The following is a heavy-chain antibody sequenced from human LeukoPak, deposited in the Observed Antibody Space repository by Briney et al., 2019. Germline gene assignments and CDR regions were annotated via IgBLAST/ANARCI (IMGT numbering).Heavy chain of an antibody. CDR2: ISAYNGNT. J-gene: IGHJ5*02. Sequence: GASVKVSCKASGYSFTSYGISWVRQALGRGVEWMGWISAYNGNTNYAQKLQGRVTMTTDTSTSTAYMELRSLRSDDTAVYYCARDTAVELGDWFDPWGQGTLVTVSS. V-gene: IGHV1-18*01. CDR1: GYSFTSYG. CDR3: ARDTAVELGDWFDP. D-gene: IGHD6-19*01.